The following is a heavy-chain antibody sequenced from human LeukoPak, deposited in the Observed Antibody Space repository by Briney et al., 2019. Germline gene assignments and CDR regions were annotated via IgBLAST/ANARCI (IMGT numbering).Heavy chain of an antibody. CDR3: ARDLAFGEMVTNRGAFDI. Sequence: ASVKVSCKASGYTFIDYYMHWVRQAPGQGLEWMGWINPNSGGTNYAQKFQVRVTMTRDTSISTAYMELSRLRSDDTAVYYCARDLAFGEMVTNRGAFDIWGQGTMITVSS. V-gene: IGHV1-2*02. D-gene: IGHD5-24*01. CDR1: GYTFIDYY. J-gene: IGHJ3*02. CDR2: INPNSGGT.